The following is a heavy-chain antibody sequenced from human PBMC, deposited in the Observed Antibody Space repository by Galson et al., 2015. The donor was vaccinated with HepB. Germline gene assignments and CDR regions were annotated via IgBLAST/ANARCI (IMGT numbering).Heavy chain of an antibody. Sequence: SVKVSCKASGYTFTGYVISWVRQAPGQGLEWMGWISPYNGNTNYAQKLQGRVTMTTDTSTSTAYMELRSLRSDDTAVYYCARGWFGERLFGNYYYYGMDVWGQGTTVTVSS. J-gene: IGHJ6*02. V-gene: IGHV1-18*01. D-gene: IGHD3-10*01. CDR3: ARGWFGERLFGNYYYYGMDV. CDR1: GYTFTGYV. CDR2: ISPYNGNT.